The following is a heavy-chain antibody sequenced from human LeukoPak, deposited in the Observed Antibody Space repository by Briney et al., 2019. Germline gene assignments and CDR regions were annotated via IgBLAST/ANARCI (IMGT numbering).Heavy chain of an antibody. CDR1: GGSISSYY. V-gene: IGHV4-59*08. Sequence: SETLSLTCTVSGGSISSYYWSWIRQPPGKGLEWIGYIYYSGSTNYNPSLKSRVTISVDTSKNQFSLKLSSVTAADTAVYYCARLSSVSLDGMDVWGQGTTVTVSS. CDR3: ARLSSVSLDGMDV. CDR2: IYYSGST. D-gene: IGHD5/OR15-5a*01. J-gene: IGHJ6*02.